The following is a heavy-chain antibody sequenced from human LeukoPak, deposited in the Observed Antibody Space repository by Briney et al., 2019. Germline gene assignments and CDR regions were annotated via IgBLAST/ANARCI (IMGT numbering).Heavy chain of an antibody. CDR2: IGISSGNT. CDR1: GFTFSAYS. J-gene: IGHJ3*02. V-gene: IGHV3-48*04. Sequence: GGSLRLSCAASGFTFSAYSMNWVRQAPGKGLEWISYIGISSGNTKYADSVKGRFTISRDNAKNSLYLQMNSLRAEDTAVYYCAREGGCSGGSCYVDDGAFDIWGQGAMVTVSS. CDR3: AREGGCSGGSCYVDDGAFDI. D-gene: IGHD2-15*01.